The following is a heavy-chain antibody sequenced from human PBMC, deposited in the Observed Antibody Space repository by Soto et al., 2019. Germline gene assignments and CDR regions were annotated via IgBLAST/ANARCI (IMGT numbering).Heavy chain of an antibody. D-gene: IGHD3-22*01. CDR3: ARALYYYDNSGLAY. CDR1: GYTFTSYG. J-gene: IGHJ4*02. CDR2: INIYSGDA. Sequence: QVRLEQSGPEVKKTEASVKVSCKASGYTFTSYGISWVRQAPGQGLEWMGWINIYSGDANYAQSFQYRVTMTRHTSTNTVYMEMRTLRSDGTAVYYCARALYYYDNSGLAYWGQGTLVTVS. V-gene: IGHV1-18*01.